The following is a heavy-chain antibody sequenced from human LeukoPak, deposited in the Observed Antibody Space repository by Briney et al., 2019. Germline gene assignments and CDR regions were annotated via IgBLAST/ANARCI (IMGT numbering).Heavy chain of an antibody. Sequence: PGGSLRLSFAASGFPLSSYSINWVRQAPGKGVEGVSYISSSGSAIYYVDSVKGRFTVSRDNAKKSLFLQMNSPGAEDTAVYYCVRVKGSYFDYWGQRALVTVSS. V-gene: IGHV3-48*01. CDR2: ISSSGSAI. CDR3: VRVKGSYFDY. CDR1: GFPLSSYS. D-gene: IGHD2-15*01. J-gene: IGHJ4*02.